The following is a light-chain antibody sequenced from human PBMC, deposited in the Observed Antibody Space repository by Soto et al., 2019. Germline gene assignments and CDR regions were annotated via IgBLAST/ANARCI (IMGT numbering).Light chain of an antibody. V-gene: IGLV2-14*01. CDR3: TLYIRSTTV. CDR1: GSDVGTYNY. CDR2: EVS. Sequence: QSALTQPASVSGSPGQSITISCTGTGSDVGTYNYVPWYQHHPGKAPKLMISEVSNRPSGVSDRFSGSKSGNTASLTISGLQAEDEADYYCTLYIRSTTVFGGGTKVTVL. J-gene: IGLJ2*01.